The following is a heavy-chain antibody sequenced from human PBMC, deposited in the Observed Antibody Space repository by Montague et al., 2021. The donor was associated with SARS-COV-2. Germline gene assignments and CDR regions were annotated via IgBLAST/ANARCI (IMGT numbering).Heavy chain of an antibody. Sequence: TLSLTCTVSGASISSASYYWSWVRQPAGKGLEWIGHIYSTVITNYSPSLKSRVTISVDLSKNQFSLKMTSVTAADTAVYYCARDPHDYGWFDPWGQGILVTVSS. J-gene: IGHJ5*02. CDR3: ARDPHDYGWFDP. CDR1: GASISSASYY. CDR2: IYSTVIT. D-gene: IGHD4-17*01. V-gene: IGHV4-61*09.